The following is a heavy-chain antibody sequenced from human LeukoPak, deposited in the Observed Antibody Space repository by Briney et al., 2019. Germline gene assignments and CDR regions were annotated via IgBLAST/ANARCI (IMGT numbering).Heavy chain of an antibody. V-gene: IGHV3-7*01. CDR1: GFTFSTYA. J-gene: IGHJ3*02. Sequence: PGGSLRPSCAASGFTFSTYAMNWVRQAPGKGLEWVANIKQDGSEKYYVDSVKGRFTISRDNAKNSLYMQMNSLRAEDTAVYYCARILRYFDRGAFDIWGQGTMVTVPS. D-gene: IGHD3-9*01. CDR2: IKQDGSEK. CDR3: ARILRYFDRGAFDI.